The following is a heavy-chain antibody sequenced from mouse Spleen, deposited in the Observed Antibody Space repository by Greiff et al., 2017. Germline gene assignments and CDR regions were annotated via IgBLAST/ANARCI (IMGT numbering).Heavy chain of an antibody. CDR1: GFTFSSYA. V-gene: IGHV5-9*01. CDR2: ISSGGGNT. CDR3: ARHSYGNSFDY. J-gene: IGHJ2*01. D-gene: IGHD2-1*01. Sequence: DVMLVESGGGLVKLGGSLKLSCAASGFTFSSYAMSWVRQTPEKRLEWVATISSGGGNTYYPDSVKGRFTISRDNAKNTLYLQMSSLKSEDTAMYYCARHSYGNSFDYWGQGTTLTVSS.